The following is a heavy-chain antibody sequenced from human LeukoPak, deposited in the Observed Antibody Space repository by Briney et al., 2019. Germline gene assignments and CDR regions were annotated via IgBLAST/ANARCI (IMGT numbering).Heavy chain of an antibody. CDR2: ISAYNGNT. J-gene: IGHJ4*02. D-gene: IGHD2-21*02. Sequence: GASVKVSCKASGYTFTSNGISWVRQAPGQGLEWMGWISAYNGNTNYAQKLQGRVTMTTDTSTSTAYMELRSLRSDDTAVYYCARAAPTYCGGDCYFDYWGQGTLVTVSS. CDR3: ARAAPTYCGGDCYFDY. V-gene: IGHV1-18*01. CDR1: GYTFTSNG.